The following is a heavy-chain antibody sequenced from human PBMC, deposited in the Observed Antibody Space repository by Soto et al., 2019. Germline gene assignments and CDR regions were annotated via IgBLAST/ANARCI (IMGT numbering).Heavy chain of an antibody. CDR3: ATGYYSGRYSDFDY. CDR1: GFTFSSYG. Sequence: PGGSLRLSCAASGFTFSSYGMFWVRQAPGRGLEWVAFISYDGSNKCSDSVKGRFTISRDNSKNTLYLQMNSLRAEDTAVYYCATGYYSGRYSDFDYWGQGTLVTVSS. J-gene: IGHJ4*02. CDR2: ISYDGSNK. V-gene: IGHV3-30*03. D-gene: IGHD1-26*01.